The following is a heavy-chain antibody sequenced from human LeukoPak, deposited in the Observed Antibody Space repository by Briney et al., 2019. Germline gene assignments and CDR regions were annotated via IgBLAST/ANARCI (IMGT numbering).Heavy chain of an antibody. J-gene: IGHJ4*02. CDR1: GFTFSSYA. CDR2: ISGSGGST. V-gene: IGHV3-23*01. Sequence: GGSLRLSCAASGFTFSSYAMSWVRQAPGKGLEWVSAISGSGGSTYYADSVKGRFIISRDNAKNSLYLQMNSLRDEDTAVYFCARGRASAWGRGTLVTVSS. CDR3: ARGRASA.